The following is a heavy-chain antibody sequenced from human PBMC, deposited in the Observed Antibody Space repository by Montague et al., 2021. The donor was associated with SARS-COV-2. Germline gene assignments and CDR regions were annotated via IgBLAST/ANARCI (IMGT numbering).Heavy chain of an antibody. Sequence: SVKVSCKVSGYTLSEVSMHWVRQAPGKGLEWMGGFDPEDGETIYAQRFQGRVTMTEDTSTDTAYMELSSLRSEDSGVYYCATSRWSLLPEYWGQGTLDTVSS. CDR1: GYTLSEVS. CDR3: ATSRWSLLPEY. CDR2: FDPEDGET. J-gene: IGHJ4*02. V-gene: IGHV1-24*01. D-gene: IGHD2-21*02.